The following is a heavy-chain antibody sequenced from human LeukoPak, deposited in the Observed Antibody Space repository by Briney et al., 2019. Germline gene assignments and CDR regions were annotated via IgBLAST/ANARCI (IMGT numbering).Heavy chain of an antibody. CDR3: VIRPYYDGGHYVFQY. V-gene: IGHV3-23*01. J-gene: IGHJ4*02. Sequence: GGSLRLSCVASKITLPTYMMSWVRQAPGKGLEWISTITSGGGTFYSDSVRGRFTISRDNSKNTLYLLLNSLRAEDTAVYYCVIRPYYDGGHYVFQYWGQGTLVTVSS. CDR2: ITSGGGT. D-gene: IGHD3/OR15-3a*01. CDR1: KITLPTYM.